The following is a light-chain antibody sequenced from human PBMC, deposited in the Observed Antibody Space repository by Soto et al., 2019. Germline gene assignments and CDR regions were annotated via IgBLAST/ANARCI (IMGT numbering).Light chain of an antibody. CDR2: RAS. CDR3: LQYNNLGA. V-gene: IGKV3-15*01. CDR1: QNIYSN. J-gene: IGKJ1*01. Sequence: IVMTQSPATLSVSPGERATLSCRASQNIYSNIAWYQQRPGQATRLLIYRASTRATGVPARFSGCGSGTEFTLTISSLQSGDFTVYSCLQYNNLGAFGQGTKVEIK.